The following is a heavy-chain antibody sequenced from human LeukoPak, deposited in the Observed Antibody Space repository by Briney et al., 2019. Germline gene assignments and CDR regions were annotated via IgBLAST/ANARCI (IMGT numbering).Heavy chain of an antibody. J-gene: IGHJ4*02. CDR2: ISANGGKT. Sequence: GGSLRLSCAASGFIFSDYAMTWVRQAPGKGLEWVSSISANGGKTYYADSVKGRFLISRDNSKNTLYLQMNSLRAEDTAVYYCARETYYYDSSGYYFFDYWGQGTLVTVSS. V-gene: IGHV3-23*01. D-gene: IGHD3-22*01. CDR3: ARETYYYDSSGYYFFDY. CDR1: GFIFSDYA.